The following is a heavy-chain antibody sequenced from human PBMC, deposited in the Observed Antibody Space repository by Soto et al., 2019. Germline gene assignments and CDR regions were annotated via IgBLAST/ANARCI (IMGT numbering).Heavy chain of an antibody. J-gene: IGHJ2*01. CDR1: GYTFTSYD. Sequence: QVQLVQSGAEVKKPGASVKVSCKASGYTFTSYDINWVRQATGQGLEWMGWMNPNSGNTGYAQKFQGRVTMTRNTSISTAYMELSSLRSEDTAVYYCARVRDYYGSGSYYNYWYFDLWGRGTLVTVSS. D-gene: IGHD3-10*01. CDR2: MNPNSGNT. CDR3: ARVRDYYGSGSYYNYWYFDL. V-gene: IGHV1-8*01.